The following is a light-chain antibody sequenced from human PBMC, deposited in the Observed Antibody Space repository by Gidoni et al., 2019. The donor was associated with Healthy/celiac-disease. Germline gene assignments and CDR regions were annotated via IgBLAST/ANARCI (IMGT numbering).Light chain of an antibody. CDR2: EVS. CDR3: SSYTSSSTPWV. J-gene: IGLJ3*02. Sequence: QSALTQPASVSGSPGQSITISCTGTSSDVGGYNYVSWYKQHPGKAPKLMIYEVSNRPSGVSNRFSGSKSGNTASLTISGLQAEDEADYYCSSYTSSSTPWVFGGGTKLTV. CDR1: SSDVGGYNY. V-gene: IGLV2-14*01.